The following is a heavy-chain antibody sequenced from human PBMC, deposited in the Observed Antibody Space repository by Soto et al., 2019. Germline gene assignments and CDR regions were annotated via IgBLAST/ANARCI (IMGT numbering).Heavy chain of an antibody. CDR2: IDFIGRT. V-gene: IGHV4-31*11. CDR1: GASISSGDFH. D-gene: IGHD3-10*01. J-gene: IGHJ6*02. CDR3: TRDSPPPPYFAYYGMDV. Sequence: QVQLQESGPGLVKPSETLSLTCAVSGASISSGDFHWTWIRQRPGEGLEWIGYIDFIGRTYYNPSLRSRLSISVDTSQNHFSLRLNSMTAADTAVYYCTRDSPPPPYFAYYGMDVWGQGTTVTVSS.